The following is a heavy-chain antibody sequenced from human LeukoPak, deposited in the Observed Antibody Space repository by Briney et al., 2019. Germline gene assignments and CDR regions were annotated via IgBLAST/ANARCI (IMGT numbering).Heavy chain of an antibody. D-gene: IGHD3-10*01. V-gene: IGHV4-34*01. J-gene: IGHJ5*02. CDR1: GGSFSGYY. CDR3: ARAGRSMVRGKNWFDP. Sequence: SETLSLTCAVYGGSFSGYYWSWIRQPPGKGLERIGEINHSGSTNYNPSLKSRVTISVDTSKNQFSLKLSSVTAADTAVYYCARAGRSMVRGKNWFDPWGQGTLVTVSS. CDR2: INHSGST.